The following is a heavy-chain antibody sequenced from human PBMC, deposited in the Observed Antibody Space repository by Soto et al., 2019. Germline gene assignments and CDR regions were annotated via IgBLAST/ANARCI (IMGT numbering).Heavy chain of an antibody. CDR3: ARDDVLCDGGRCYGVSLDV. D-gene: IGHD2-15*01. V-gene: IGHV3-66*01. J-gene: IGHJ6*04. CDR1: GFTVSSKY. Sequence: PGGSLRLSCAASGFTVSSKYMSWVRQAPGKGLEWVSVIQSGGPTYYADSVKGRFTISRDTSENTVHLQMDSLRAEDTAVYYCARDDVLCDGGRCYGVSLDVWGKGTTVTVSS. CDR2: IQSGGPT.